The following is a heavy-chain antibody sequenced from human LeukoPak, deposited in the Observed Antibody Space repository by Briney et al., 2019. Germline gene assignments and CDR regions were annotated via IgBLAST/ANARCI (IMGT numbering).Heavy chain of an antibody. CDR2: VYLSGST. CDR3: ARAAYYYYGMDV. CDR1: GGSLSNYY. V-gene: IGHV4-59*01. Sequence: SETLSLTCSVSGGSLSNYYWSWVRHPPGKGLEWIGYVYLSGSTSFNPSLKSRVAMSLDKSKNQFSLKLSSVTAADTAVYYCARAAYYYYGMDVWGQGTTVTVSS. J-gene: IGHJ6*02.